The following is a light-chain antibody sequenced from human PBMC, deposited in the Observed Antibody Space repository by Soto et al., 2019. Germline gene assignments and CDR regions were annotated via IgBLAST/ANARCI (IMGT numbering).Light chain of an antibody. CDR1: SSDVGSYNL. Sequence: QSALTQPASVSGSPGQSITISCTGTSSDVGSYNLVSWYQQHPGKAPKLMIYEGSKRPSGVSNRFSGSKSGNTASLTISGLQAEDEADYYCSSYTRATRYVFGTATKVTVL. J-gene: IGLJ1*01. V-gene: IGLV2-14*02. CDR3: SSYTRATRYV. CDR2: EGS.